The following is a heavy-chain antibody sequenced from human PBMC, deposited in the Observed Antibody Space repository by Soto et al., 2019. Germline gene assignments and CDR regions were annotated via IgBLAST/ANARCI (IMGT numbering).Heavy chain of an antibody. CDR1: GLTFSSYA. Sequence: GGSLRLSCAASGLTFSSYAMSWVRQAPGKGLEWVSVISGSGGTTYYADSVKGRFTFSRDNSKNTLYLQMNSLRAEDTAVYYCAKTANGWFSAFDIWGQGTMVTVSS. D-gene: IGHD6-19*01. CDR2: ISGSGGTT. J-gene: IGHJ3*02. CDR3: AKTANGWFSAFDI. V-gene: IGHV3-23*01.